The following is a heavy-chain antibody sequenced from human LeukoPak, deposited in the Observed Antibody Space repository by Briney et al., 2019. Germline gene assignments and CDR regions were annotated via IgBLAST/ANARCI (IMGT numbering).Heavy chain of an antibody. CDR2: ISSSSSYI. Sequence: GGSLRLSCAASGFTFSSYSMNWVRQAPRKGLEWVSSISSSSSYIYYADSVKGRFTISRGNAKNSLYLQMNSLRAEDTAVYYCARDFSRGTISGDVWGQGTTVTVSS. CDR3: ARDFSRGTISGDV. CDR1: GFTFSSYS. V-gene: IGHV3-21*01. J-gene: IGHJ6*02. D-gene: IGHD3-3*01.